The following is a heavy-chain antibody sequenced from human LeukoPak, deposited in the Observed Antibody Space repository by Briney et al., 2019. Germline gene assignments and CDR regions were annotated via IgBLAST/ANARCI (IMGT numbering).Heavy chain of an antibody. V-gene: IGHV1-18*01. Sequence: ASVKVSCKPSGYTFTSHGISWVRQAPGQGPEWMGWITVYNGNTIYPQKLQGRVTVTTDTSTSTAYMELRRLTSDDTAMYYCASDREQQLGFGAFDIWGQGTMVTVSS. CDR3: ASDREQQLGFGAFDI. CDR1: GYTFTSHG. J-gene: IGHJ3*02. D-gene: IGHD6-13*01. CDR2: ITVYNGNT.